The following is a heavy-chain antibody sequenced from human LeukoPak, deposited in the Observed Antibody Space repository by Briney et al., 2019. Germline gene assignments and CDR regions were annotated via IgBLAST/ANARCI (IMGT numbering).Heavy chain of an antibody. Sequence: ASVKVSCKASGYTFTSYDINWVRQATGQGREWMGWMNPNSGNTGYAQKFQGRVTMTRNTSISTAYMELSSLRSDDTAVYYCARKYLYGSGKPHFDYWAREPWSPSLQ. V-gene: IGHV1-8*01. D-gene: IGHD3-10*01. J-gene: IGHJ4*02. CDR3: ARKYLYGSGKPHFDY. CDR2: MNPNSGNT. CDR1: GYTFTSYD.